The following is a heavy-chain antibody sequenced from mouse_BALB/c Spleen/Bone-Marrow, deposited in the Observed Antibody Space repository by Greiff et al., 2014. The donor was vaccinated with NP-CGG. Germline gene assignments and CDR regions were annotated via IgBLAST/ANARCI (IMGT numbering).Heavy chain of an antibody. CDR3: ARGTFDY. CDR1: GYNITNPW. Sequence: QVQLPPSGAEMVKPGASVKLSCQVSGYNITNPWLHWGEQRPGQGLEWIGEINPSNGRTNYNEKYKSKATLTVDKSSSAAYMQLSSLTSEDSAVYYCARGTFDYWGQGTTLTVSS. J-gene: IGHJ2*01. CDR2: INPSNGRT. V-gene: IGHV1S81*02.